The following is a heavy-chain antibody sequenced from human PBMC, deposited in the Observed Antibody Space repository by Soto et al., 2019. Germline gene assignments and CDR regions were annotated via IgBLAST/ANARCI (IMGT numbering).Heavy chain of an antibody. CDR2: IYYSGST. CDR3: ARRSSITGTRWFDP. CDR1: GGSISSYY. J-gene: IGHJ5*02. Sequence: PSETLSLTCTVSGGSISSYYWSWIRQPPGKGLEWIGYIYYSGSTNYNPSLKSRVTISVDTSKSQFSLKLSSVTAADTAVFYCARRSSITGTRWFDPWGQGTLVTVSS. D-gene: IGHD1-7*01. V-gene: IGHV4-59*01.